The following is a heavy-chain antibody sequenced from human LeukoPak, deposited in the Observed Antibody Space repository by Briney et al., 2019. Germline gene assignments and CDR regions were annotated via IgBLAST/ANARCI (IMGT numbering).Heavy chain of an antibody. CDR1: RFTRCSYW. V-gene: IGHV3-7*01. D-gene: IGHD3-22*01. Sequence: AVSLRLSCAASRFTRCSYWMVWVRQAPGKGRVWVGNINQDGAANFPVDCVKGRFTISRHNARNSLYLQVNNLRVENTGIYYCATYHDSSGNNWGQGTLVTVSS. CDR2: INQDGAAN. CDR3: ATYHDSSGNN. J-gene: IGHJ4*02.